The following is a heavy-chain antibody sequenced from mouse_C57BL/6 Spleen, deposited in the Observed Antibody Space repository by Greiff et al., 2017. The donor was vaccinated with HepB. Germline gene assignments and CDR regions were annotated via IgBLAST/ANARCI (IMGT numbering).Heavy chain of an antibody. CDR1: GYTFTSYW. CDR3: ASKIGSSYLMDY. D-gene: IGHD1-1*01. J-gene: IGHJ4*01. Sequence: QVQLQQPGAELVKPGASVKMSCKASGYTFTSYWITWVKQRPGQGLEWIGDIYPGSGSTNYNEKFKSKATLTVDTSSSTAYMKLSSLTSEDSAVYYCASKIGSSYLMDYWGQGTSVTVSS. CDR2: IYPGSGST. V-gene: IGHV1-55*01.